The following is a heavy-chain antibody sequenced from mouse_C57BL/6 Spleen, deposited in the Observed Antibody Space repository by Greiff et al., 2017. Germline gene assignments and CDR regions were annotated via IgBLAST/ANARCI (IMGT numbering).Heavy chain of an antibody. V-gene: IGHV1-76*01. Sequence: VQLQQSGAELVRPGASVKLSCKASGYTFTDYYINWVKQRPGQGLEWIARIYPGSGNTYYNEKFKGKATLTAEKSSSTAYMQLSSLTSEDSAVYFCARGGTTVVASPEFAYWGQGTLVTVSA. CDR3: ARGGTTVVASPEFAY. CDR2: IYPGSGNT. D-gene: IGHD1-1*01. CDR1: GYTFTDYY. J-gene: IGHJ3*01.